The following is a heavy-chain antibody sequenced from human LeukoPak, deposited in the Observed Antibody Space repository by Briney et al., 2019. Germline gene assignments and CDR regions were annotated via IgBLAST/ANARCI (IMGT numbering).Heavy chain of an antibody. CDR3: ARESRSSGWDY. Sequence: KPSETLSLTCTVSGGSISSYYWSWIRQPPGKGLEWIGYIYYSGSTNYNPSLKSRVTIPVDTSKNQFSLKLSSVTAADTAVYYCARESRSSGWDYWGQGTLVTVSS. D-gene: IGHD6-19*01. J-gene: IGHJ4*02. CDR1: GGSISSYY. V-gene: IGHV4-59*01. CDR2: IYYSGST.